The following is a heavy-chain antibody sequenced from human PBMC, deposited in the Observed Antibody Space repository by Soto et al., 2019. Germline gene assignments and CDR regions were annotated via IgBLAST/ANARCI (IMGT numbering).Heavy chain of an antibody. J-gene: IGHJ5*02. Sequence: GASVKVSCKASGYTFTSYGISWVRQAPGQGLEWMGWISAYNGNTNYAQKLQGRVTMTTDTSTSTAYMELRSLRSDDTAVYYCARDSSLTYRSSWDNWFDPRGQGTLVTVSS. D-gene: IGHD6-13*01. CDR2: ISAYNGNT. V-gene: IGHV1-18*04. CDR3: ARDSSLTYRSSWDNWFDP. CDR1: GYTFTSYG.